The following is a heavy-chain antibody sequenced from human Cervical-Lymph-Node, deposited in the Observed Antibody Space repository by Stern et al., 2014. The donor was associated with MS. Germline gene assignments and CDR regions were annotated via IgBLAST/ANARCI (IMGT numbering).Heavy chain of an antibody. CDR1: GGSISSSNW. D-gene: IGHD6-13*01. Sequence: QVQLQESGPGLVKPSGTLSLTCAVSGGSISSSNWWSWVRQPPGKGLERIGEIYHSGSTNYNRSLKGRVTISVEKCKNQFSLKLSSVSAADTAVYYCARALLEQQEGMDVWGQGTTVTVSS. V-gene: IGHV4-4*02. CDR3: ARALLEQQEGMDV. CDR2: IYHSGST. J-gene: IGHJ6*02.